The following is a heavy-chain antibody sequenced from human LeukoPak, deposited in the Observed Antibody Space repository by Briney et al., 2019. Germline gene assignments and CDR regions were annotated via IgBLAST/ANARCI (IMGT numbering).Heavy chain of an antibody. D-gene: IGHD3-10*01. CDR1: GYSISSGYY. Sequence: PSETLSLTCTVSGYSISSGYYWAWIRQPPGKGLEWIANIYHTGTTYYNPSLKSRITISVDPSKNQFSLKFDFVTAADTAVYYCARVFRDTWGSGTNYFDFWGQGTLVTVSS. CDR2: IYHTGTT. CDR3: ARVFRDTWGSGTNYFDF. V-gene: IGHV4-38-2*02. J-gene: IGHJ4*02.